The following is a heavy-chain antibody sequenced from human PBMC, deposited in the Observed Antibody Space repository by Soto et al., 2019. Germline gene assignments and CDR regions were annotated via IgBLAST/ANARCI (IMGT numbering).Heavy chain of an antibody. V-gene: IGHV3-33*01. CDR1: GFPFSSYG. J-gene: IGHJ4*02. CDR2: IWYDGSNK. CDR3: ASLVN. Sequence: PGGSLRLSCAASGFPFSSYGMHWVRQAPGKGLDWVAVIWYDGSNKDYADSVKGRFTISRDNSKNTLFLQVNNLRVDDTAVYYSASLVNWGQGTLVTVSS.